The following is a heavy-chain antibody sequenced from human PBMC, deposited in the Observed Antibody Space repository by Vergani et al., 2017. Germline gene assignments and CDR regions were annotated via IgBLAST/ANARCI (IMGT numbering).Heavy chain of an antibody. CDR3: ARVEIAAEARGDYFDY. CDR1: GYTFTSYY. Sequence: QVQLVQSGAEVKKPGASVKVSCKASGYTFTSYYMHWVRQAPGQGLEWMGGIIPIFGTANYAQKFQGRVTITADKSTSTAYMELSSLRSEDTAVYYCARVEIAAEARGDYFDYWGQGTLVTVSS. D-gene: IGHD6-25*01. J-gene: IGHJ4*02. V-gene: IGHV1-69*06. CDR2: IIPIFGTA.